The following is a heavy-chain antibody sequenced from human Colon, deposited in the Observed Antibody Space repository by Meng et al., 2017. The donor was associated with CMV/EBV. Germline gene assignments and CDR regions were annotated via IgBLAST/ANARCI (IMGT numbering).Heavy chain of an antibody. CDR1: GFMFSYYW. Sequence: GESLKISCEGSGFMFSYYWMTWVRQAPGKGLEWVANIKPDGSEQYYVDSVKGRFTISRDNSKNTLYLQMNSLRAEDTAVYYCAKGWGAYFDWWNFDYWGQGTLVTVSS. V-gene: IGHV3-7*03. D-gene: IGHD3-9*01. J-gene: IGHJ4*02. CDR3: AKGWGAYFDWWNFDY. CDR2: IKPDGSEQ.